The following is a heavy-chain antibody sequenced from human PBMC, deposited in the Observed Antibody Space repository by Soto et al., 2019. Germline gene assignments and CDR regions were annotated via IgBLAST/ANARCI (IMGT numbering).Heavy chain of an antibody. CDR1: GFTFSSYA. J-gene: IGHJ4*02. CDR2: ISYDGSNK. V-gene: IGHV3-30-3*01. CDR3: ARETYSSGWYDYFDY. Sequence: QVQLVESGGGVVQPGRSLRLSCAASGFTFSSYAMHWVRQAPGKGLEWVAVISYDGSNKYYADSVKGRFTISRDNSKNTLYLQMNRLRAEDTAVYYCARETYSSGWYDYFDYWGQGTLVTVSS. D-gene: IGHD6-19*01.